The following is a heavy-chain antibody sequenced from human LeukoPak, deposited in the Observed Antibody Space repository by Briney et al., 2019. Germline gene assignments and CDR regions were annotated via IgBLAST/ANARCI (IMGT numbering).Heavy chain of an antibody. CDR2: IRYDESNK. CDR3: AKGQDSYGPYAFDI. J-gene: IGHJ3*02. D-gene: IGHD5-18*01. V-gene: IGHV3-30*02. CDR1: GFTFSSYG. Sequence: GGSLRLSCAASGFTFSSYGMHWVRQAPGKGLEWVSFIRYDESNKYYADSVRGRFTISRDNSKNTLYLQMNSLRAEDTAVYYCAKGQDSYGPYAFDIWGQGTTVTVSS.